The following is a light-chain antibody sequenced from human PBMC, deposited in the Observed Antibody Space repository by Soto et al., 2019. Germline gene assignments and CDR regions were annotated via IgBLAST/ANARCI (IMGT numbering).Light chain of an antibody. Sequence: EIVLTQSPGTLSVSPGERANLSCRASQSVSTNLAWFQQKPGQAPRLLICGASTRATGIPARFSGSGSGTEFTLTINSLQSEDLAVYYCQQSNNWPYTFGQGTKLEV. CDR2: GAS. CDR3: QQSNNWPYT. CDR1: QSVSTN. V-gene: IGKV3-15*01. J-gene: IGKJ2*01.